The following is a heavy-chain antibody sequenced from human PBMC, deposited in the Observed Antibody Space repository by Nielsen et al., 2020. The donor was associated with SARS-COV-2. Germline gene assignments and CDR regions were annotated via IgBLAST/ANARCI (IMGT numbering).Heavy chain of an antibody. D-gene: IGHD6-6*01. CDR1: GFSFSDYY. CDR2: ISSSSSFI. V-gene: IGHV3-11*03. CDR3: VKWVQLDLGYYYHGMDV. Sequence: GGSLRLSCAASGFSFSDYYMSWIRQAPGKGLEWVSYISSSSSFINYADSVKGRFSISRDNAKNSLYLQMNSLRVEDTAVYYCVKWVQLDLGYYYHGMDVWGQGTTVTVSS. J-gene: IGHJ6*02.